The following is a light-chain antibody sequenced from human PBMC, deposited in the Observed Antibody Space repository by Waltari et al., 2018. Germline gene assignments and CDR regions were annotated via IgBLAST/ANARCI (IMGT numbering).Light chain of an antibody. CDR2: HAS. CDR1: QTIGLS. V-gene: IGKV3-15*01. Sequence: TVVTQSPATLSVSPGERASLSCGTSQTIGLSLAWYQQKPGQAPRLLIYHASTRATGIPARFSGSGSESEFTLTISSLQSEDVAVYYCQQYNNWPPGTFGQGTRVEI. CDR3: QQYNNWPPGT. J-gene: IGKJ1*01.